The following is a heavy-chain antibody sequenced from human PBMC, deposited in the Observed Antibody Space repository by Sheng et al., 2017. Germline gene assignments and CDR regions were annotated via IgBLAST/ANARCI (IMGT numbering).Heavy chain of an antibody. V-gene: IGHV4-30-4*01. CDR2: IDYRGNT. D-gene: IGHD3-22*01. CDR1: VAPSLVVITS. Sequence: HLQESGPGLVEPGTDPCPSLALSLVAPSLVVITSGVGSARPPGRGLEWIGFIDYRGNTDYNPSLQESTSMSVXTSKNQFSLKLTSVTAADTAVYYCARDLFSSGYYYWGQGVRVTVSS. J-gene: IGHJ4*02. CDR3: ARDLFSSGYYY.